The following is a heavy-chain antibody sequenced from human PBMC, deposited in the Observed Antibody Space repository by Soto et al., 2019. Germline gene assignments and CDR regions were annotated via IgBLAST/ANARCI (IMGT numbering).Heavy chain of an antibody. Sequence: TSETLSLTCTVSGASISSYYCGWIRQPAGKGLEWIGRVSTSGRTNYNPSLNSRVTMSVDTSKTQFSLMLSSVTAADTAVYYCATEGDYYESSGYHYYFDSWGQGALVTVSS. D-gene: IGHD3-22*01. CDR3: ATEGDYYESSGYHYYFDS. V-gene: IGHV4-4*07. CDR1: GASISSYY. J-gene: IGHJ4*02. CDR2: VSTSGRT.